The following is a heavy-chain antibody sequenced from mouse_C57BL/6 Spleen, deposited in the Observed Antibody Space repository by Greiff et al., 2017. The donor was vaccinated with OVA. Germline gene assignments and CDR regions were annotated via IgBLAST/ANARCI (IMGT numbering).Heavy chain of an antibody. Sequence: QVQLQQSGAELVKPGASVKISCKASGYAFSSYWMNWVKQRPGKGLEWIGQIYPGDGDTNYNGKFKGKATLTADKSSSTAYMQLSSLTSEDSAVYFCARESYYYGSRGYFDYWGQGTTLTVSS. V-gene: IGHV1-80*01. J-gene: IGHJ2*01. CDR2: IYPGDGDT. D-gene: IGHD1-1*01. CDR3: ARESYYYGSRGYFDY. CDR1: GYAFSSYW.